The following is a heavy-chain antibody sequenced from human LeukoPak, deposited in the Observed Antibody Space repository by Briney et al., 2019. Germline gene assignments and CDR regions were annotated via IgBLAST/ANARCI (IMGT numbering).Heavy chain of an antibody. Sequence: ASETLSLTCTVSGGSISSSSYYWGWIRQPPGKGLEWIGSIYYSGSTYYNPSLKSRVTISVDTSKNQFSLKLSSVTAADTAVYYCARLTRWSGLRYWGQGTLVTVSS. CDR2: IYYSGST. J-gene: IGHJ4*02. CDR3: ARLTRWSGLRY. CDR1: GGSISSSSYY. D-gene: IGHD4-23*01. V-gene: IGHV4-39*01.